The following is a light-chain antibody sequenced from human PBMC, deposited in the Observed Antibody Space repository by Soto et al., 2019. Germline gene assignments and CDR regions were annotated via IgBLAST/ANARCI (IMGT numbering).Light chain of an antibody. V-gene: IGKV1-5*03. CDR1: QSIGSW. CDR3: KQYNTYPWT. Sequence: DIQMTQSPSTLSGSVGDRVIITCRASQSIGSWLAWYQQQPGKVPKLLIYTASTLQSGVPSRFSGSGSGAEFTLTIRSLQPEDFATYYCKQYNTYPWTFGQGTKVDIK. CDR2: TAS. J-gene: IGKJ1*01.